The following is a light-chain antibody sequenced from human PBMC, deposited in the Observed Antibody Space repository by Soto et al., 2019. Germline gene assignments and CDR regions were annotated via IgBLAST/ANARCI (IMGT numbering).Light chain of an antibody. CDR3: LQHNSFPRT. CDR2: GAS. CDR1: HAISNY. Sequence: DIQMTQSPSSLSAFVGDRVTITCRASHAISNYLNWYQHKPGKAPKLLISGASSLQSGVPSRFSGSGSGTEFTLTISNLQPEDFATYYCLQHNSFPRTFGQGTKVEIK. V-gene: IGKV1-17*02. J-gene: IGKJ1*01.